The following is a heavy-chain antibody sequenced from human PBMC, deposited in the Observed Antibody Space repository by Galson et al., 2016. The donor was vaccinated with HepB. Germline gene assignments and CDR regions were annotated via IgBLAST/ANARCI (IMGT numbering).Heavy chain of an antibody. CDR3: ARDDYFRLGY. CDR2: IEKDGSEE. D-gene: IGHD3-16*01. CDR1: GLTFNIQY. J-gene: IGHJ4*02. Sequence: SLRLSCAVSGLTFNIQYMSWVRQAPGKGLEWVANIEKDGSEENYVDSVKGRFTISRDNAKNSAYLQMNNVRDEDTAVYYCARDDYFRLGYWGQGTLVTVSS. V-gene: IGHV3-7*01.